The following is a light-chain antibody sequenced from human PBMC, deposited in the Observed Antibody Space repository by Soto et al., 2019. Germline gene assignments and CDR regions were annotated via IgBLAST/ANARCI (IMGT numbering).Light chain of an antibody. Sequence: IQLTQSPSSLSASVGDRVTITCRASQDISSYLAWYQQKPGKAPKLLIYAASTLQSGVPSRFSGSGSGTEFILNISSLQPDDFATYYCQQYDSYSWTFDQGTKGDIK. V-gene: IGKV1-9*01. J-gene: IGKJ1*01. CDR2: AAS. CDR1: QDISSY. CDR3: QQYDSYSWT.